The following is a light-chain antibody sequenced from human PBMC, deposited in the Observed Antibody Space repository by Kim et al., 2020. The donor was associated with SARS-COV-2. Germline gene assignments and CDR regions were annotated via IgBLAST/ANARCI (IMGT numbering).Light chain of an antibody. CDR3: QQYNSYSYT. Sequence: IQLTQSPSTLSASVGDRVTITCRASQSISNWLAWYQQKPGKAPKLLIYDVSTLHSGVPSRFSGSGSGTEFTLTISSLQPDDFASYYCQQYNSYSYTFGQGTKLEI. J-gene: IGKJ2*01. CDR2: DVS. CDR1: QSISNW. V-gene: IGKV1-5*01.